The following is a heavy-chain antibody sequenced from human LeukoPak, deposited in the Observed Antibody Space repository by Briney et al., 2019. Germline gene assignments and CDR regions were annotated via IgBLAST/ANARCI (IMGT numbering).Heavy chain of an antibody. CDR2: ISGSGGTA. J-gene: IGHJ4*02. Sequence: PGGSLRLSCAASGFTFSNYAMSWVRQAPGKGLEWVSAISGSGGTAYYADSVKGRFTISRDNSKNTLYLQMNSLRVEDTAVYYCARSVGGYDLNYWGQGTLVTVSS. CDR3: ARSVGGYDLNY. V-gene: IGHV3-23*01. CDR1: GFTFSNYA. D-gene: IGHD5-12*01.